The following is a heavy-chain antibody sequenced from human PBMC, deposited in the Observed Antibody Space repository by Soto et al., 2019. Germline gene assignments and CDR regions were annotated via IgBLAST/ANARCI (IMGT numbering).Heavy chain of an antibody. CDR1: GGTFSSYT. J-gene: IGHJ5*02. CDR2: IIPILGIA. Sequence: GASVKVSCKASGGTFSSYTISWVRQAPGQGLEWMGRIIPILGIANYAQKFQGRVTITADKSTSTAYMELSSLRSEDTAVYYCARDREAPPANSNWFDPWGQGTLVTVSS. V-gene: IGHV1-69*04. CDR3: ARDREAPPANSNWFDP.